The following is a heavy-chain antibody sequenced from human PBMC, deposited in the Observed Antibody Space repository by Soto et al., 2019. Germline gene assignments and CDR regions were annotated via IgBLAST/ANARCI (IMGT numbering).Heavy chain of an antibody. J-gene: IGHJ6*02. Sequence: SLTCTVSGASISSGDYYWSWIRQPPGKGLEWIGYIYYSGSTYYHPSLQSRVTISIDASKNQFSLKLRPVTAADTAMYYCARDGGCYFRTWYHYGRDGWGQGTTVSVSS. CDR1: GASISSGDYY. CDR2: IYYSGST. CDR3: ARDGGCYFRTWYHYGRDG. V-gene: IGHV4-30-4*01. D-gene: IGHD2-15*01.